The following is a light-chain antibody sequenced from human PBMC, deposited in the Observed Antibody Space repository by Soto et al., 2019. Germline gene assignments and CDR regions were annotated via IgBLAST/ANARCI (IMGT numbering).Light chain of an antibody. CDR2: WAS. CDR1: QSVLYSSHNKNY. CDR3: QQYYNTST. Sequence: DIVMTLAPDSLAVSLGERATINCKSSQSVLYSSHNKNYLAWYQQKPGQPPKLLIYWASTRESGVPDRFSGIGFGTDFTLTISSLQGEGVALYYCQQYYNTSTVGGGTKVDIK. J-gene: IGKJ4*01. V-gene: IGKV4-1*01.